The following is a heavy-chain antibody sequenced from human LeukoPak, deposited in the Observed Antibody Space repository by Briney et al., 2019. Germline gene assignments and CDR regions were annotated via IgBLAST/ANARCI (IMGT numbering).Heavy chain of an antibody. CDR1: GFTFDDYA. V-gene: IGHV3-9*01. CDR3: AKDIVKDDSSGPFDY. J-gene: IGHJ4*02. CDR2: ISWNSGSI. D-gene: IGHD3-22*01. Sequence: GGSLRLSCAASGFTFDDYAMHWVRQAPGKGLEWVSGISWNSGSIGYADSVKGRFTISRDNAKNSLYLQMNSPRAEDTALYYCAKDIVKDDSSGPFDYWGQGTLVTVSS.